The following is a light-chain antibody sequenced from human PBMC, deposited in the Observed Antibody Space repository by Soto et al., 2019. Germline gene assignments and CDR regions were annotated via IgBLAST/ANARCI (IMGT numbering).Light chain of an antibody. J-gene: IGKJ3*01. CDR2: LGS. CDR1: QSLLYSNGYNF. Sequence: DVVMTQSPLSLPVTLGQPASISCRSSQSLLYSNGYNFLDWYLXKQGQSPQLXIYLGSNRASGAPDRFSGSGSGTYGTMNITRVEAEDGGLYYCMQARHIPFTFGPGTKVDIK. V-gene: IGKV2-28*01. CDR3: MQARHIPFT.